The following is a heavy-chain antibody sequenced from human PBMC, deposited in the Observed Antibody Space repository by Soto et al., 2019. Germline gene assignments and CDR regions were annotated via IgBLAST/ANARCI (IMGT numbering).Heavy chain of an antibody. CDR3: ARAPSMVRGVIITMEGYYFDY. CDR2: ISSSSSYT. Sequence: GGSLRLSCAASGFTFSDYYMSWIRQAPGKGLEWVSYISSSSSYTNYADSVKGRFTISRDNAKNSLYLQMNSLRAEDTAVYYCARAPSMVRGVIITMEGYYFDYWGQGTLVTVSS. D-gene: IGHD3-10*01. CDR1: GFTFSDYY. J-gene: IGHJ4*02. V-gene: IGHV3-11*05.